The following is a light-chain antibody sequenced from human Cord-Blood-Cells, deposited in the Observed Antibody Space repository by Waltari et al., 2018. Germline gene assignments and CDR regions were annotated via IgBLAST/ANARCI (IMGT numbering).Light chain of an antibody. V-gene: IGKV4-1*01. J-gene: IGKJ2*03. CDR2: WAS. Sequence: VMTQSPDSLAVSLGERDTINSQSSQSVLYSSNNKNYLAWYQQKPGQPPKLLIYWASTRESGVPDRFSGSGSGTDFTLTISSLQAEDVAVYYCQQYYSTPYSFGQGTKLEIK. CDR3: QQYYSTPYS. CDR1: QSVLYSSNNKNY.